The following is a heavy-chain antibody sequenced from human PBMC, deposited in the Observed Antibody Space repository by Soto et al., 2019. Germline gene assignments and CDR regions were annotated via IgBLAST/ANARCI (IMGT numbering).Heavy chain of an antibody. Sequence: SETLSLTCSVSGGSISSRGYYWGWIRQPPGKGLEWIATIYYGGSTYYNPSLKSRVTISVDTSKNQFSLKLSSVTAADTALYYCARGGLGYYYGMDVWGRGTTVTISS. CDR1: GGSISSRGYY. CDR2: IYYGGST. D-gene: IGHD3-9*01. J-gene: IGHJ6*02. CDR3: ARGGLGYYYGMDV. V-gene: IGHV4-39*01.